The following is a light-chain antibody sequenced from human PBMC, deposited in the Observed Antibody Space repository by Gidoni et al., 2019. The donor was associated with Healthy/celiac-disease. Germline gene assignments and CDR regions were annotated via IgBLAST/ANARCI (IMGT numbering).Light chain of an antibody. Sequence: IQMTQSPSSLSASVGDRVTITCQASQDISNYLNWYQQKPGKAPKLLIYDASNLETGVPSRFSGGGSGTDFTFAISGLPPEDIATCYCQQSGLTFGGGTKVEIK. CDR2: DAS. J-gene: IGKJ4*01. V-gene: IGKV1-33*01. CDR1: QDISNY. CDR3: QQSGLT.